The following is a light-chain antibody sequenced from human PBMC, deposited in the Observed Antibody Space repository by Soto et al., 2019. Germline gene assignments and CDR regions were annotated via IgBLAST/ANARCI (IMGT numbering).Light chain of an antibody. V-gene: IGKV3-20*01. CDR1: QSVSANY. J-gene: IGKJ2*01. Sequence: EIVLTQSPGTLALSPGDRVTLSCRASQSVSANYVAWYQQKPGQAPRLLIYAASIRATGIPVSFSGSGSGTDFILTISRLEPEDLVVYYCQQYGSSSYTFGQGTKLEIK. CDR3: QQYGSSSYT. CDR2: AAS.